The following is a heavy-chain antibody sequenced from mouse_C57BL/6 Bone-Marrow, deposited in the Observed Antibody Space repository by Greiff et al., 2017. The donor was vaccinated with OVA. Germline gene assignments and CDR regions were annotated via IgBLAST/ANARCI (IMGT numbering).Heavy chain of an antibody. V-gene: IGHV1-26*01. CDR2: INPNNGGT. J-gene: IGHJ2*01. CDR3: ARLGVARVDY. CDR1: GYTFTDYY. Sequence: VQLQQSGPELVKPGASVKISCKASGYTFTDYYMNWVKQSHGKSLEWIGDINPNNGGTSYNQKFKGKATLTVDKSSSTAYMELRSLTSEDSAVYYCARLGVARVDYWGQGTTLTVSS. D-gene: IGHD1-1*01.